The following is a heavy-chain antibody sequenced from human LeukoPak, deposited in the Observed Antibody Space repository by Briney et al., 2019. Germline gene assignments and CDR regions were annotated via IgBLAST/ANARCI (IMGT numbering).Heavy chain of an antibody. V-gene: IGHV3-66*01. D-gene: IGHD4-11*01. J-gene: IGHJ4*02. CDR2: IYSGGST. CDR1: GFTVSSNY. CDR3: AKEYSNSPPGDY. Sequence: AGGSLRLSCAASGFTVSSNYMSWVRQAPGKGLEWVSVIYSGGSTYYADSVKGRFTISRDNSKNTLYLQMNSLRAEDTAVYYCAKEYSNSPPGDYWGQGTLVTVSS.